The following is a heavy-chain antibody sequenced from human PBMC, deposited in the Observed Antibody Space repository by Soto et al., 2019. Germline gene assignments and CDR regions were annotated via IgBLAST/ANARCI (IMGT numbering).Heavy chain of an antibody. V-gene: IGHV4-61*01. J-gene: IGHJ4*02. D-gene: IGHD3-3*01. CDR3: ARASREDVMIHFDY. CDR1: SGSISSSNY. Sequence: SETLSLTCAVSSGSISSSNYWSWIRQPPGKGLEWIGYIYYSGSTNYNPSLKSRVTISVDTSKNQFSPKLSSVTAADTAVYYCARASREDVMIHFDYWGQGTLVTVSS. CDR2: IYYSGST.